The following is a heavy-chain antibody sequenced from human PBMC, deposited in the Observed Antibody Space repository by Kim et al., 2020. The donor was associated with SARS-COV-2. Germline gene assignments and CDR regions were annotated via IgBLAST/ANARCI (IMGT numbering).Heavy chain of an antibody. CDR3: ASLPYCSSTSCYLLDSRWYYCGMDV. D-gene: IGHD2-2*01. CDR1: GYTFTSYG. CDR2: ISAYNGNT. Sequence: ASVKVSCKASGYTFTSYGISWVRQAPGQGLEWMGWISAYNGNTNYAQKLQGRVTMTTDTSTSTAYMELRSLRSDDTAVYYCASLPYCSSTSCYLLDSRWYYCGMDVWGQGTTVTVSS. V-gene: IGHV1-18*01. J-gene: IGHJ6*02.